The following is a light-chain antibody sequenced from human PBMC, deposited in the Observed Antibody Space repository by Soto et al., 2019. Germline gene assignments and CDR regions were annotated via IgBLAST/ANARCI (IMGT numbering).Light chain of an antibody. V-gene: IGKV4-1*01. J-gene: IGKJ1*01. CDR2: WAS. CDR3: QQYYSTPWT. CDR1: QSVLYNSNNKIY. Sequence: VVMTQSPECLAVSLGERATINCKSSQSVLYNSNNKIYLAWYQHKPGQPPKLLIYWASTRESGVPDRFSGSGSGTDFTLTISSLQAEDAAVYYCQQYYSTPWTFCQGTKVDIK.